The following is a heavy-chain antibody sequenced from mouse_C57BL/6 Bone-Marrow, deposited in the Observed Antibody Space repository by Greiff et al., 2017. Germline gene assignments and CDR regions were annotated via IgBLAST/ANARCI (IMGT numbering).Heavy chain of an antibody. CDR3: ARCNYYGSSYPFAY. CDR1: GFSLSTFGMG. CDR2: IWWDDDK. D-gene: IGHD1-1*01. V-gene: IGHV8-8*01. Sequence: QVTLKEPGPGILQPSQTLSLTCSFSGFSLSTFGMGVGWIRQPSGKGLEWLAHIWWDDDKYYNPALKSRLTISKDTSKNQVFLKIANVDTADTATYYCARCNYYGSSYPFAYWGQGTLVTVSA. J-gene: IGHJ3*01.